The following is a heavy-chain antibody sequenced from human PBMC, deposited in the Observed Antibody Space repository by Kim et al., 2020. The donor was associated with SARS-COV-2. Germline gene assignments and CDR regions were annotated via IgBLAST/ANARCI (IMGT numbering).Heavy chain of an antibody. V-gene: IGHV4-39*01. CDR2: IYYSGRT. CDR1: GGSISSSSDY. J-gene: IGHJ4*02. Sequence: SETLSLTCTVSGGSISSSSDYWGWIRQPPGKGLEWIGSIYYSGRTYYNPSLKSRVTISVDTSKKQLSLKLSSVTAADTAVYYCARPPNDYYDSSGLYYFDYWGQGTLVTVS. D-gene: IGHD3-22*01. CDR3: ARPPNDYYDSSGLYYFDY.